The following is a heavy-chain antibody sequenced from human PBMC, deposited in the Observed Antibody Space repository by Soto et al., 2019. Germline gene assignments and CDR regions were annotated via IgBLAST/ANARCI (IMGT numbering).Heavy chain of an antibody. J-gene: IGHJ4*01. Sequence: GGSLRLSCAASGFNFSSYAMHWVRQAPGKGLEWVAVISFAGSNKYYADSVKGRFTISRDNSKNTLYLHMNSLRAEDTAVYYFSREHKPRYYYDSSGYYAYWGQGPLVTVYS. CDR2: ISFAGSNK. CDR3: SREHKPRYYYDSSGYYAY. D-gene: IGHD3-22*01. CDR1: GFNFSSYA. V-gene: IGHV3-30-3*01.